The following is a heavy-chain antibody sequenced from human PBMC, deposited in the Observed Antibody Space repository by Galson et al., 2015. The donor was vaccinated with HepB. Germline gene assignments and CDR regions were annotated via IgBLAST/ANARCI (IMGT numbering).Heavy chain of an antibody. D-gene: IGHD3-9*01. CDR3: ARGDYYILTGYYVVSFGV. V-gene: IGHV1-3*01. Sequence: SVKVSCKGSGYSFNSYALHWVRQAPGQGLEWVGWINAGNGNTRSSQKFQGRVTITSDTSASTVYMELSSLRPEDTAIYYCARGDYYILTGYYVVSFGVWGQGTMVAVSS. CDR1: GYSFNSYA. J-gene: IGHJ3*01. CDR2: INAGNGNT.